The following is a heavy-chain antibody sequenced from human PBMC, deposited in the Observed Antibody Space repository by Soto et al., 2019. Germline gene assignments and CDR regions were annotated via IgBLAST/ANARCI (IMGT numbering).Heavy chain of an antibody. V-gene: IGHV3-7*03. D-gene: IGHD4-4*01. J-gene: IGHJ5*02. CDR1: GFSFSSYW. Sequence: GGSLRLSCAASGFSFSSYWMSWVRQAPGKGPEWVANIKEDGGEQHYVDSVKGRFTISRDNTENSLFLQMDNLRAEDSAIYYCAITTSTVSYWFDPWGPGTQVTVSS. CDR3: AITTSTVSYWFDP. CDR2: IKEDGGEQ.